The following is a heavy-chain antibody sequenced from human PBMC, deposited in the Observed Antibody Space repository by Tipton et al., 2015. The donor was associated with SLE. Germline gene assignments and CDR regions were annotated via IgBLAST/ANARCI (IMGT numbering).Heavy chain of an antibody. CDR3: ARDATIFGVVTFFDY. D-gene: IGHD3-3*01. J-gene: IGHJ4*02. CDR1: GGSFSGYY. CDR2: IHHSGST. Sequence: LRLSCAVYGGSFSGYYWSWIRQPPGKGLEWIGEIHHSGSTNYNPSLKSRLTISVDTSKNQFSLKLSSVTAADTAVYYCARDATIFGVVTFFDYWGQGTLVTVSS. V-gene: IGHV4-34*01.